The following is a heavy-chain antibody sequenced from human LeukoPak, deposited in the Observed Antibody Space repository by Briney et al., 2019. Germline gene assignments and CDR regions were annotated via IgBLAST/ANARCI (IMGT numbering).Heavy chain of an antibody. CDR3: AKTLVASPGDTGGP. J-gene: IGHJ5*02. D-gene: IGHD2-21*01. CDR2: ISGSGART. Sequence: PGGSLRLSCAASGFTFDNYGMSWVRQAPGKGLEWVSAISGSGARTYYAGSVKGRFATSRDTSKNTLYLQMNSLRAEDTAVYYCAKTLVASPGDTGGPWGQGTLVTVSS. CDR1: GFTFDNYG. V-gene: IGHV3-23*01.